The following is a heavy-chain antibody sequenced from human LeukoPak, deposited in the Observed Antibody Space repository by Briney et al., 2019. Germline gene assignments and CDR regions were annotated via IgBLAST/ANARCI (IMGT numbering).Heavy chain of an antibody. Sequence: SETLSLTCTVSGGSISSYYWSWIRQPPGKGLEWIGYIYYSGSTNYRPSLKSRVTISVDTSKNQFSLRLTSVTAADTAVYYCAGSRGAVSVDYWGQGTLVTVSS. D-gene: IGHD4-11*01. V-gene: IGHV4-59*01. J-gene: IGHJ4*02. CDR2: IYYSGST. CDR1: GGSISSYY. CDR3: AGSRGAVSVDY.